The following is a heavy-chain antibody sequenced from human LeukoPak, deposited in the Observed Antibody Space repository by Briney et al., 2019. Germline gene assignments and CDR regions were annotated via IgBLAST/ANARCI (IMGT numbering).Heavy chain of an antibody. Sequence: PGGSLRLSCAASGFTFSSYAMSWVRQAPGKGLEWVSAISGSGGSKYYADSVKGRFTISRDNSKNTLYLQMNSLRAEDTAVYYCAAHSSSWPYWYFDLWGRGTLVTVSS. J-gene: IGHJ2*01. CDR1: GFTFSSYA. CDR2: ISGSGGSK. D-gene: IGHD6-13*01. CDR3: AAHSSSWPYWYFDL. V-gene: IGHV3-23*01.